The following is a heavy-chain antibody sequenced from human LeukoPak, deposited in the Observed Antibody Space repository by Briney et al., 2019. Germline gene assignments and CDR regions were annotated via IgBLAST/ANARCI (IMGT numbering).Heavy chain of an antibody. Sequence: ASVKVSCKASGYTFTSYDINWVRQATGQGLEWMGWMNPNSGNTNYAQKLQGRVTMTTDTSTSTAYMELRSLRSDDTAVYYCARGGEPTHPLINWFDPWGQGTLVTVSS. CDR2: MNPNSGNT. V-gene: IGHV1-8*01. CDR1: GYTFTSYD. D-gene: IGHD1-14*01. CDR3: ARGGEPTHPLINWFDP. J-gene: IGHJ5*02.